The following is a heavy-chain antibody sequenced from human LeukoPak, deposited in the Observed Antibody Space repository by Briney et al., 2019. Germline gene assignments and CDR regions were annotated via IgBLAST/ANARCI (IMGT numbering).Heavy chain of an antibody. V-gene: IGHV3-53*01. CDR1: GFTVSSNY. CDR3: ASSAVGGYYFDY. J-gene: IGHJ4*02. Sequence: GGSLRLSCAASGFTVSSNYMSWVRQAPGKGLEWVSVIYSGGSTYYADSVKGRFTISRDNSKNTLYLQMNSLRAEDTAVYYCASSAVGGYYFDYWGQGTLVTVSS. CDR2: IYSGGST. D-gene: IGHD5-12*01.